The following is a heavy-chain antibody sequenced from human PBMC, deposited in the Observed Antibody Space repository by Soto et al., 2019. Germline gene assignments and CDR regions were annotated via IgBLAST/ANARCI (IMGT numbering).Heavy chain of an antibody. D-gene: IGHD6-6*01. CDR1: GFSLSTSGVD. J-gene: IGHJ4*02. CDR2: IYWDDDK. V-gene: IGHV2-5*02. Sequence: QITLKESGPPLVKPTQTLTLTCTFSGFSLSTSGVDVGWIRQPPGKALEWLALIYWDDDKRYKPSLKSRLTITKDTCTNPVGLTMTNMDPLDTATYYCVHRPPYSSSPEYSLDYWGQGTLVTVSS. CDR3: VHRPPYSSSPEYSLDY.